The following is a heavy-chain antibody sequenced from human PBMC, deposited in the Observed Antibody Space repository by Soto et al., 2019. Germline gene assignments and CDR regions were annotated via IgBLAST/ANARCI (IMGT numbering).Heavy chain of an antibody. Sequence: EVQLVQSGAEVKKPGESLKISCKASGYTFTSYWIGWVRQMPGKGLEWLGIIYPSNSETRFSPSFLGQVTLSADKSIFTAYLQWSSLKASDTAMYYCARQGYHYDTYSFGYWGQGTLVTVSP. CDR1: GYTFTSYW. D-gene: IGHD3-22*01. V-gene: IGHV5-51*01. J-gene: IGHJ4*02. CDR3: ARQGYHYDTYSFGY. CDR2: IYPSNSET.